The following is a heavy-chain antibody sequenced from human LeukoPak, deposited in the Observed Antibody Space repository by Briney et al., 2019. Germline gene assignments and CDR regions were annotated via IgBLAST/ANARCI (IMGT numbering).Heavy chain of an antibody. J-gene: IGHJ5*02. D-gene: IGHD2-15*01. Sequence: SSMKVSCKASEGTFSSYSINWVRQAPGQGLEWMGGIIPIFGTANYAQKFQGRVTITADESTSTAYMELSSLRSEDTAVYYCARLKPRYCSGGSCYSNWFDPWGQGTLVTVSS. V-gene: IGHV1-69*01. CDR1: EGTFSSYS. CDR3: ARLKPRYCSGGSCYSNWFDP. CDR2: IIPIFGTA.